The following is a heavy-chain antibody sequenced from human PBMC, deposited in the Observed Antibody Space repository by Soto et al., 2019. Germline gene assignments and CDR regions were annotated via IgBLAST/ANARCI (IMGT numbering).Heavy chain of an antibody. CDR1: GFTFSSYA. V-gene: IGHV3-23*01. CDR2: ISGSGGST. Sequence: GGSLRLSCAASGFTFSSYAMSWVRQAPGKGLEWVSAISGSGGSTYYADSVKGRFTISRDNSKNTLYLQMNSLRAEDTAVYYCAEGKGFIAAAGKGVDYWGQGTLVTVSS. CDR3: AEGKGFIAAAGKGVDY. J-gene: IGHJ4*02. D-gene: IGHD6-13*01.